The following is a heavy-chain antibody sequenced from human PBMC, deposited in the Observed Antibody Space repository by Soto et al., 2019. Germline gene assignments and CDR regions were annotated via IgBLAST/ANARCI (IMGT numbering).Heavy chain of an antibody. CDR3: ARYGSRGLVDY. V-gene: IGHV4-34*01. Sequence: SETLSLTCAVSGGSFSGYYWTWIRQPPGKGLEWIGEINHSGSTNYNPSLKSRVTISVDTSKNQFSLKLSSVTAADTAVYYCARYGSRGLVDYWGQGTLVTVSS. J-gene: IGHJ4*02. D-gene: IGHD3-22*01. CDR1: GGSFSGYY. CDR2: INHSGST.